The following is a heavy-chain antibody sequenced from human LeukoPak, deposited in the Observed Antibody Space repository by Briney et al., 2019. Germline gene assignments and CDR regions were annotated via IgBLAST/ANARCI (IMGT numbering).Heavy chain of an antibody. J-gene: IGHJ3*02. V-gene: IGHV1-8*01. CDR1: GYTFTSYD. D-gene: IGHD3-22*01. CDR3: AVYDSSGYYYSNDAFDI. Sequence: ASVRVSCKASGYTFTSYDINWVRQAPGQGLEGMGWMNPNSGNTDSAQKFQGRVTMTRNTSISTHYMELSSQRSEHTAVYDCAVYDSSGYYYSNDAFDIWGQGTMVTVSS. CDR2: MNPNSGNT.